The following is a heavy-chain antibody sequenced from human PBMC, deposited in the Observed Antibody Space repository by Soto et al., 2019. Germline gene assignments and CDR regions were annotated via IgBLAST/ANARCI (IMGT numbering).Heavy chain of an antibody. V-gene: IGHV4-4*02. D-gene: IGHD3-22*01. J-gene: IGHJ4*02. CDR3: ARKTTDKGLFDY. CDR1: GGSINSDYW. Sequence: SETLSLTCAVSGGSINSDYWWSWVRQPPGKGLEWVGEIHYSGSSNHSPSLKSRVTISVDKSKNQFSLRLSSVTAADTALYYCARKTTDKGLFDYWGQGTLVTVSS. CDR2: IHYSGSS.